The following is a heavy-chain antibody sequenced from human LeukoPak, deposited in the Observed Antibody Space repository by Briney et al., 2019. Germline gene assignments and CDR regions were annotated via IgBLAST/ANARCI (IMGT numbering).Heavy chain of an antibody. Sequence: SETLSLTCTVSGGSISSSSYYWGWIRQPPGKGLEWIGYIYHSGSTYYNPSLKSRVTITVDRSKNQFSLKLSSVTAADTAVYYCARVYDGYSFDPWGQGTLVTVSS. CDR1: GGSISSSSYY. CDR3: ARVYDGYSFDP. V-gene: IGHV4-39*07. J-gene: IGHJ5*02. D-gene: IGHD1-26*01. CDR2: IYHSGST.